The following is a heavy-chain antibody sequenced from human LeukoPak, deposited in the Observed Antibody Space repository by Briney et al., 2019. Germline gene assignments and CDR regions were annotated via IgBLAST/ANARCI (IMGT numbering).Heavy chain of an antibody. CDR2: ISSSSGTI. Sequence: GGSLRLSCAASGFPFSSYWMHWVRQAPGKGLEWVSYISSSSGTIYYADSLKGRFTTSRDDAKNSLFLQMHSLRDEDTAVYYCARYFGDPQGMDVWGHGTTVTVSS. V-gene: IGHV3-48*02. CDR3: ARYFGDPQGMDV. CDR1: GFPFSSYW. J-gene: IGHJ6*02. D-gene: IGHD3-10*01.